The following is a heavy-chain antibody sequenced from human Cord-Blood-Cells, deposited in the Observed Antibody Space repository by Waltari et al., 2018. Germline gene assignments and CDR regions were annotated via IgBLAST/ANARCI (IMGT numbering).Heavy chain of an antibody. CDR1: GGSISSSSYY. CDR2: MYYSGST. CDR3: ARNREHTYYDFWSGYSFDY. Sequence: QLQLQESGPGLVKPSETLSLTCTVSGGSISSSSYYWGWIRQPPGKGLEWIGSMYYSGSTYYNPSLKSRVTISVDTSKNQFSLKLSSVTAADTAVYYCARNREHTYYDFWSGYSFDYWGQGTLVTVSS. D-gene: IGHD3-3*01. V-gene: IGHV4-39*01. J-gene: IGHJ4*02.